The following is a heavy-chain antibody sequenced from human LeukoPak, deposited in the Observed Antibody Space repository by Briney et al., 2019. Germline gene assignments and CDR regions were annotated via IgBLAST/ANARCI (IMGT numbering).Heavy chain of an antibody. CDR2: INSDGSTT. Sequence: SGGSLRLSCTASGFTFSSYWMHWARQAPGKGLVWVSRINSDGSTTSYADSVKGRFTISRDNAKNTPYLQMNSLRAEDTAVYYCATQNSGSVDYWGQGTLATVSS. J-gene: IGHJ4*02. CDR1: GFTFSSYW. CDR3: ATQNSGSVDY. V-gene: IGHV3-74*01. D-gene: IGHD4-23*01.